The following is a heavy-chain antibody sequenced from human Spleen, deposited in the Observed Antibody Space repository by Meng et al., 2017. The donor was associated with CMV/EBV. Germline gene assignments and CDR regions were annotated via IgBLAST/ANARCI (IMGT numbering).Heavy chain of an antibody. CDR3: ARDPYGGTLY. CDR2: LHTRNDQT. D-gene: IGHD4/OR15-4a*01. J-gene: IGHJ4*02. Sequence: LSCPASGFTFNSYALPWVRQAPVKGLGWVSILHTRNDQTFYVDSVTGRFTISRDSSDKTLYLQMTSLRVEDTAVYYCARDPYGGTLYWGQGALVTVSS. V-gene: IGHV3-23*01. CDR1: GFTFNSYA.